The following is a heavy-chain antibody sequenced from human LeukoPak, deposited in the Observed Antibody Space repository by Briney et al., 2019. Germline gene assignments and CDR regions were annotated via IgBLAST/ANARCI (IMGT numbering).Heavy chain of an antibody. D-gene: IGHD1-26*01. Sequence: GGSLRLSCATSGFTFSSYEMNWVRQAPGKGLEWISFISSSGGSIYYADSVKGRFTISRDNAKNSLYLQMNSLRAEDTALYYCARGRGSYSMDVWGQGTTVTVSS. CDR1: GFTFSSYE. CDR2: ISSSGGSI. CDR3: ARGRGSYSMDV. J-gene: IGHJ6*02. V-gene: IGHV3-48*03.